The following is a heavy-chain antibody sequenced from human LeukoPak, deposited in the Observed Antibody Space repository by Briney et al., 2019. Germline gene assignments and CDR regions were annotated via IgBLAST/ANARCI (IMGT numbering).Heavy chain of an antibody. V-gene: IGHV3-23*01. CDR1: GFTFSTYA. Sequence: PGGSLRLSCAASGFTFSTYAMSWVRQAPGKGLEWVSAISGSDGGTYYADSVRGRFAISRDNSKNTLSLQMNSLRAEDTAVYYCADEIAGAPYWGQGTLVTVSS. CDR3: ADEIAGAPY. D-gene: IGHD1-26*01. CDR2: ISGSDGGT. J-gene: IGHJ4*02.